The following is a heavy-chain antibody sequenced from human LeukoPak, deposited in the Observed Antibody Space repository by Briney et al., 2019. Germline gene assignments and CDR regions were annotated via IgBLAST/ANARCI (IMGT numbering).Heavy chain of an antibody. Sequence: SETLSLTCAVYGGSFSGYYWSWIRQPPGKGLEWIGSIYYSGSTYYNPSLKSRVTISVDTSKNQFSLKLSSVTAADTAVYYCASSPRLGSYYGRSVDYWGQGTLVTVSS. CDR2: IYYSGST. CDR1: GGSFSGYY. J-gene: IGHJ4*02. CDR3: ASSPRLGSYYGRSVDY. D-gene: IGHD1-26*01. V-gene: IGHV4-34*01.